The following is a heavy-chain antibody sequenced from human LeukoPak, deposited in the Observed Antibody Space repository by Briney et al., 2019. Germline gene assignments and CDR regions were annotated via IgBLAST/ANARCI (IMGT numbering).Heavy chain of an antibody. D-gene: IGHD2-2*02. J-gene: IGHJ6*02. Sequence: TLSLTCTVSGGSISSGGYYWSWIRQHPGKGLEWIGYIYYSGSTYYNPSLKSRVTISVDTSKNQFSLKLSSVTAADTAVYYCARVGGYCSSTSCYTDYGMDVWGQGTTVTVSS. CDR2: IYYSGST. V-gene: IGHV4-31*03. CDR1: GGSISSGGYY. CDR3: ARVGGYCSSTSCYTDYGMDV.